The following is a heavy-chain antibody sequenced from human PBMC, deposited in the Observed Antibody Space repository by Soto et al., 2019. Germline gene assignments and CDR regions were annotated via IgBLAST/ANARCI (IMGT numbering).Heavy chain of an antibody. D-gene: IGHD6-6*01. Sequence: GASVKVSCKASGYTFTSYGISWVRQAPGQGLEWMGWISAYNGNTNYAQKLQGRVTMTTDTSTSTAYMELRSLKSDDTAVYYFVRFRSSIINYYYYYYMDVWGKGTTVTVSS. V-gene: IGHV1-18*01. CDR3: VRFRSSIINYYYYYYMDV. CDR1: GYTFTSYG. J-gene: IGHJ6*03. CDR2: ISAYNGNT.